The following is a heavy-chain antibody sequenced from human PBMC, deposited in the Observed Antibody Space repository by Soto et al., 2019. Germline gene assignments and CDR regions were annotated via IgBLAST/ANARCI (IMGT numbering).Heavy chain of an antibody. Sequence: GGSLRLSCAASGFTFSSYAMSWVRQAPGKGLECVSAISGSGGSTYYADSVKGRFTISRDNSKNTLYLQMNSLRAEDTAVYYCAKEKAYCGGDCYPSDWYFDLWGRGTLVTVSS. CDR3: AKEKAYCGGDCYPSDWYFDL. D-gene: IGHD2-21*02. V-gene: IGHV3-23*01. CDR2: ISGSGGST. J-gene: IGHJ2*01. CDR1: GFTFSSYA.